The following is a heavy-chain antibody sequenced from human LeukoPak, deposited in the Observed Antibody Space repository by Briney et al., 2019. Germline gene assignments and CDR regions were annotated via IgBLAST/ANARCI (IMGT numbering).Heavy chain of an antibody. CDR3: ARHVIAVGFDY. D-gene: IGHD2-21*01. CDR1: GFTFSSYT. V-gene: IGHV3-21*01. J-gene: IGHJ4*02. CDR2: ITSSSSYI. Sequence: GGSLRLSCAASGFTFSSYTMNWVRQAPGKGLEWVSSITSSSSYIYYADSVKGRFTISRDNAKNSLFLQMNSLRAEDTAVYYCARHVIAVGFDYWGQGTLVTVSS.